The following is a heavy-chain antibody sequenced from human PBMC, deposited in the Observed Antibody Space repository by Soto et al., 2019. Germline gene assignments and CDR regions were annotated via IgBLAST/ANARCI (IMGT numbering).Heavy chain of an antibody. Sequence: GGSLRLSCVASGFTFSSHVMTWVRQAPGKGLEWVSALSGSGGSTYYADSVKGRFTISRDNSKNTLFLQMNRLRVEDTAVYYCERFPNLRIRQAGFDYWGQGTLVTVSS. CDR1: GFTFSSHV. D-gene: IGHD2-21*01. J-gene: IGHJ4*02. CDR3: ERFPNLRIRQAGFDY. CDR2: LSGSGGST. V-gene: IGHV3-23*01.